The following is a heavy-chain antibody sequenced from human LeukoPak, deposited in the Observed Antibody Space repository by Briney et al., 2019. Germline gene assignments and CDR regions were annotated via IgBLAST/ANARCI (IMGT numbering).Heavy chain of an antibody. CDR1: GGSISSSSYY. J-gene: IGHJ2*01. CDR3: ARVYYSNSYDYWYFDL. CDR2: IYYSGST. D-gene: IGHD6-13*01. Sequence: SETLSLTCTVSGGSISSSSYYWGWIRQPPGKGLEWIGSIYYSGSTYYNPSLKSRVTIPVDTSKNQFSLKLSSVTAADTAAYYCARVYYSNSYDYWYFDLWGRGTLVTVSS. V-gene: IGHV4-39*07.